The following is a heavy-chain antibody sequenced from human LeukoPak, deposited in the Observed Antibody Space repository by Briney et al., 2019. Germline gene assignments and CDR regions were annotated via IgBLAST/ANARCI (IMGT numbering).Heavy chain of an antibody. CDR3: ARDSSGLYYFDY. V-gene: IGHV3-53*01. Sequence: PGGSLRLSCAVSGFTFSGFWMSWSRQAPGKGLEWVSVIYSGGSTYYADSVKGRFTISRDNSKNTLYLQMNSLRAEDTAVYYCARDSSGLYYFDYWGQGTLVTVSS. J-gene: IGHJ4*02. D-gene: IGHD3-22*01. CDR1: GFTFSGFW. CDR2: IYSGGST.